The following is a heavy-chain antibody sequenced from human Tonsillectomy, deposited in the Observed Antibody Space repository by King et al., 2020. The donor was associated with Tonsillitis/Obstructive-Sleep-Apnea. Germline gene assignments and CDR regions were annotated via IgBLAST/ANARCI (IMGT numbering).Heavy chain of an antibody. CDR2: IYYSGST. D-gene: IGHD6-13*01. V-gene: IGHV4-31*03. Sequence: QLQESGPGLVKPSQTLSLTCTVSGGSISSGGYYWSWIRQHPGKGLEWIGYIYYSGSTYYNPSLKSRVTISVDTSKNQVSLKLSSVTAADTAVYYCARFSSSWYIIDYWGQGTLVTVSS. CDR3: ARFSSSWYIIDY. J-gene: IGHJ4*02. CDR1: GGSISSGGYY.